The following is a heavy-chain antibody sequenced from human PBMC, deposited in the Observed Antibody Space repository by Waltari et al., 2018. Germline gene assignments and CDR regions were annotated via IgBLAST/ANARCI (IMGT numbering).Heavy chain of an antibody. CDR2: IYYSGGT. CDR1: GGSISSSSYY. Sequence: QLQLQESGPGLVKPSETLSLTCTVSGGSISSSSYYWGWIRQPPGKGLEWIGSIYYSGGTNSNPSLKGRVTISVDTSKNQFSLKLSSVTAADTAVYYCARQGGSGSWRYYYYYMDVWGKGTTVTVSS. CDR3: ARQGGSGSWRYYYYYMDV. V-gene: IGHV4-39*01. J-gene: IGHJ6*03. D-gene: IGHD3-10*01.